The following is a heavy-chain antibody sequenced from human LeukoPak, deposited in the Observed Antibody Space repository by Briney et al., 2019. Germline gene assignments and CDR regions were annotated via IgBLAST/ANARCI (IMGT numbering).Heavy chain of an antibody. D-gene: IGHD6-13*01. CDR1: GFTFSSCA. CDR3: AKDTGPAAGITADY. J-gene: IGHJ4*02. V-gene: IGHV3-30*04. Sequence: GGSLRLSCAASGFTFSSCAMHWVRQAPGKGLEWVAVISYDGSNKYYADSVKGRFTISRDNSKNTLYLQMNSLRAEDTAIYYCAKDTGPAAGITADYWGQGTLVTVSS. CDR2: ISYDGSNK.